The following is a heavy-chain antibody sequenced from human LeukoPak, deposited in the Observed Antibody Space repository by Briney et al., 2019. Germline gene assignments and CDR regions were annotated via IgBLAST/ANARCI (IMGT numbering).Heavy chain of an antibody. V-gene: IGHV3-11*01. CDR3: ASAAEGYDILTGQTY. D-gene: IGHD3-9*01. Sequence: GGSLTLSCAASGFTFSDYYMSWIRQAPGKGLEWVSYISSSGSTIYYADSVKGRFTISRDNAKNSLYLQMNSLRAEDTAVYYCASAAEGYDILTGQTYWGQGTLVTVSS. J-gene: IGHJ4*02. CDR2: ISSSGSTI. CDR1: GFTFSDYY.